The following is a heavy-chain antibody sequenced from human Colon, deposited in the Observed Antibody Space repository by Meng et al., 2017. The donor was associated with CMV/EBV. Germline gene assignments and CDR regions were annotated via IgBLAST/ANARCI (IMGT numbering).Heavy chain of an antibody. J-gene: IGHJ4*02. CDR2: ITPIIGVA. V-gene: IGHV1-69*02. Sequence: SCKVAGGTCGRFTINWVRQAPGQGLEWMRRITPIIGVANSAQKLQGRVTITTDKRTNTAYMELSKLISEDTGVYYCARGGGGTGIDYWGRGTLVTVSS. CDR3: ARGGGGTGIDY. D-gene: IGHD3-16*01. CDR1: GGTCGRFT.